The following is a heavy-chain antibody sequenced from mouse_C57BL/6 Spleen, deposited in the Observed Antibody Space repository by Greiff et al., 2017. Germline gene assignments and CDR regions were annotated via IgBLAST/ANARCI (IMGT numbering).Heavy chain of an antibody. CDR2: IYPGSGST. CDR1: GYTFTSYW. Sequence: VQLQQSGAELVKPGASVKMSCKASGYTFTSYWITWVKQRPGQGLEWIGDIYPGSGSTNYNEKFKSKATLTVDTSSSTAYMQLSSLTSEDSAVYYCAGGVYDGYPFAYWGQGTLVTVSA. V-gene: IGHV1-55*01. J-gene: IGHJ3*01. D-gene: IGHD2-3*01. CDR3: AGGVYDGYPFAY.